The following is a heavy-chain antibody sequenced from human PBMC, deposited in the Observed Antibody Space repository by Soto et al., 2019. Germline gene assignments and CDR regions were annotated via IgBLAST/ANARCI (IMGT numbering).Heavy chain of an antibody. D-gene: IGHD1-26*01. Sequence: GASVKVSCKASGYTFTSYYMHWVRQAPGQGLEWMGIINPSGGSTSYAQKFQGRVTMTRDTSTSTVYMELSSPRSEDTAVYYCAGSIVGATTAFYFPHWGQGTLVPVYS. V-gene: IGHV1-46*01. J-gene: IGHJ1*01. CDR1: GYTFTSYY. CDR2: INPSGGST. CDR3: AGSIVGATTAFYFPH.